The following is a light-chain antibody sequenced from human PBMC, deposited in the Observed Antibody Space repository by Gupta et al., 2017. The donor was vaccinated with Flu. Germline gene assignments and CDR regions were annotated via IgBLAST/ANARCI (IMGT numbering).Light chain of an antibody. Sequence: PSSLSASVGDRVTITCRASQSISSYLNWYQQKPGKAPKLLIYAASSLQGGVPSRFSGSGSGTDFTLTISSLQPEDFATYYCQQSDSTPQTFGQGAKLEIK. J-gene: IGKJ2*01. V-gene: IGKV1-39*01. CDR2: AAS. CDR3: QQSDSTPQT. CDR1: QSISSY.